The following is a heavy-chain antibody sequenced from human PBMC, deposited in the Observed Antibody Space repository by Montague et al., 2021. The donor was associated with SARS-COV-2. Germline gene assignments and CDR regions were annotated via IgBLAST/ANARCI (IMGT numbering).Heavy chain of an antibody. V-gene: IGHV4-34*01. CDR1: GGSFSGYY. CDR3: ARGLAELRYFDWYHYYFDN. D-gene: IGHD3-9*01. Sequence: SETLSLTCAVYGGSFSGYYWSWIRQPPGKGLEWIGEINHSGSTNYNPSLKSRVTISVDTSKNQFSLKLSSVTAADTAVYYCARGLAELRYFDWYHYYFDNWGQGTLVTVSS. J-gene: IGHJ4*02. CDR2: INHSGST.